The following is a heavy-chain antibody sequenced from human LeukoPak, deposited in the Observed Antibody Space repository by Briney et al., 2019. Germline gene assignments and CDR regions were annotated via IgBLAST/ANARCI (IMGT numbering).Heavy chain of an antibody. CDR1: GGTFSSYA. CDR3: ARGTQEVVPAAITEVYFQH. Sequence: SVKVSCKASGGTFSSYAISWVRQAPGQGLEWMGRIIPILGIANYAQKFQGRVTITADKSTSTAYMELSSLRSEDTAVYYCARGTQEVVPAAITEVYFQHWGQGTLVSVSS. CDR2: IIPILGIA. J-gene: IGHJ1*01. D-gene: IGHD2-2*01. V-gene: IGHV1-69*04.